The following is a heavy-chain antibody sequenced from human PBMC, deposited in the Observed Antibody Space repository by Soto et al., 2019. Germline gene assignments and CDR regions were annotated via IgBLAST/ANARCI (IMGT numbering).Heavy chain of an antibody. CDR1: GFSLSTSGVG. J-gene: IGHJ6*02. V-gene: IGHV2-5*02. Sequence: QITLKESGPTLVKPTQTLTLTCTFSGFSLSTSGVGVAWIRQPPGKALEGLALIYWDEDKRYRPSLEARLTNTQYTSKNHVVLTMTNMESVDTATYYWAFQSCSCGSRYWLSSSGMEVWGQGTPVTVSS. D-gene: IGHD2-15*01. CDR2: IYWDEDK. CDR3: AFQSCSCGSRYWLSSSGMEV.